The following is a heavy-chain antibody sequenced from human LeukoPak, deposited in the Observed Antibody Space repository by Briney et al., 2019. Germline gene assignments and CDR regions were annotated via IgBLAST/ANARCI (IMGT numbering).Heavy chain of an antibody. CDR2: IIPIFGTA. CDR1: GGTFSSYA. J-gene: IGHJ6*02. V-gene: IGHV1-69*05. CDR3: ARDRCSSSCYYYYYGMDV. Sequence: SVKVSCKASGGTFSSYAISWVRQAPGQGLEWMGGIIPIFGTANYAQKFQGRVTITTDESTSTAYMELRSLRSDDTAVYYCARDRCSSSCYYYYYGMDVWGQGTTVTVSS. D-gene: IGHD6-13*01.